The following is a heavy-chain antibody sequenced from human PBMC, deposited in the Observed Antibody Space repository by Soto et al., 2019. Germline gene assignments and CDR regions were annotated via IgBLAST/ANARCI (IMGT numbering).Heavy chain of an antibody. V-gene: IGHV1-2*04. CDR3: ATTVTPWVDNQNYYYGMDV. D-gene: IGHD4-17*01. CDR2: INPNSGGT. CDR1: GYTFTGYY. Sequence: ASVKVSCKASGYTFTGYYMHWVRQAPGQGLEWMGWINPNSGGTNYAQKFQGWVTMTRDTSISTAYMELSRLRSDDTAVYYCATTVTPWVDNQNYYYGMDVWGQGTTVTVSS. J-gene: IGHJ6*02.